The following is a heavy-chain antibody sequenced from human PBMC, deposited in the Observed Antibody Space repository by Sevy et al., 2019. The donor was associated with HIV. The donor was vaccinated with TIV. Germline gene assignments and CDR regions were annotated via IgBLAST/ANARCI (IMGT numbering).Heavy chain of an antibody. CDR1: GFTFGDFA. V-gene: IGHV3-49*03. J-gene: IGHJ4*02. CDR3: TRDHGGPTFDFDH. D-gene: IGHD1-26*01. Sequence: GGSLRLSCTASGFTFGDFAMSWFRQAPGEGLEWISFIRSKADGGTTEYAPSGQGRFTVSRDDSRSTAYLQMDSLKTEDTAVYYCTRDHGGPTFDFDHWGQGTLVTVSS. CDR2: IRSKADGGTT.